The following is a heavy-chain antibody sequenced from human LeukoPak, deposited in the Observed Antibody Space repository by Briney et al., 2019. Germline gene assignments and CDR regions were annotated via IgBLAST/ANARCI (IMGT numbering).Heavy chain of an antibody. D-gene: IGHD3-22*01. CDR1: GFTVSRHY. CDR3: ARAPFSADSSATPPAFDI. CDR2: IYSPGGT. Sequence: GGSLRLSCAASGFTVSRHYMSWVRQAPGKGLEWVSIIYSPGGTYYADSVKGRFTISRDNSKNTIYLQMNSLRVDDTTVYYCARAPFSADSSATPPAFDIWGHGTMVTVSS. J-gene: IGHJ3*02. V-gene: IGHV3-53*01.